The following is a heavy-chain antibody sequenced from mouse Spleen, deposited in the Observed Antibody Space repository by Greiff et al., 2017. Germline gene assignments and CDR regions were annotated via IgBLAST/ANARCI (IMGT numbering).Heavy chain of an antibody. V-gene: IGHV5-9-3*01. CDR3: ARHGRSWYFDV. CDR1: GFTFSSYA. Sequence: EVQLVESGGGLVKPGGSLKLSCAASGFTFSSYAMSWVRQTPEKRLEWVATISSGGSYTYYPDSVKGRFTISRDNAKNTLYLQMSSLRSEDTAMYYCARHGRSWYFDVWGAGTTVTVSS. CDR2: ISSGGSYT. J-gene: IGHJ1*01. D-gene: IGHD4-1*01.